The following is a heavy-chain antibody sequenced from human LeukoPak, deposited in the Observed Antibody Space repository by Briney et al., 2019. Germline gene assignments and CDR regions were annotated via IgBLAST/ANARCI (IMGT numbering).Heavy chain of an antibody. CDR1: GFRFSIHW. D-gene: IGHD6-13*01. CDR2: IKEDGSEK. CDR3: VREVKAAVTDFDY. V-gene: IGHV3-7*01. J-gene: IGHJ4*02. Sequence: GGSLRLSCAPSGFRFSIHWMTWVRPAPGEGRECVANIKEDGSEKYYVDSLKGRFTISRDNAKNSLLLQMNSLRADDTAVYYCVREVKAAVTDFDYWGQGTLVTVSS.